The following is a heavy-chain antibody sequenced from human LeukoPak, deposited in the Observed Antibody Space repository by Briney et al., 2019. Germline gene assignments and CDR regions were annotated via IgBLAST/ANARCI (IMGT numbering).Heavy chain of an antibody. CDR2: ISWNSGSI. Sequence: HPGGSLRLSCAASGFTFYDDAMHCVRQAPGKGLEWVSGISWNSGSIGYADSVKSRVTISRDNAKNSLYLQMNRLRAEGMALYYCAKDRGYGGNPEGFDYWGEGPLVTVSS. J-gene: IGHJ4*02. CDR1: GFTFYDDA. V-gene: IGHV3-9*03. CDR3: AKDRGYGGNPEGFDY. D-gene: IGHD4-23*01.